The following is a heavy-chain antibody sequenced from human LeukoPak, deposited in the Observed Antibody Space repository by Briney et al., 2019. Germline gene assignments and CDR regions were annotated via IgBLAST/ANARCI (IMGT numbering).Heavy chain of an antibody. V-gene: IGHV4-39*01. Sequence: SETLSLTCTVSGGSISSYNYYWGWISQPRGKGMEWIGSILYSGSTYYHPSLKSRVTISLDTSRNQFSLKLTSVTAADTAVYYCARLYYYYGMDVWGQGTTVTASS. CDR2: ILYSGST. CDR3: ARLYYYYGMDV. CDR1: GGSISSYNYY. J-gene: IGHJ6*02.